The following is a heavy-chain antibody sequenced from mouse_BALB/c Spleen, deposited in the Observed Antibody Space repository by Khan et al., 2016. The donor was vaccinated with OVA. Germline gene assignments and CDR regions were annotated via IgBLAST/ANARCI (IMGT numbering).Heavy chain of an antibody. Sequence: EVQLQESGGDLVKPGGSLKLSCAASGLTFSTYGMSWVRQTPDKRLEWVATISTGGSYTYYPDSVKGRFTISRDNAKNTLYLQMSSLKSEDTAMFYCARLAYYYDSEGFAYWGQGTLVTVSA. CDR3: ARLAYYYDSEGFAY. CDR1: GLTFSTYG. D-gene: IGHD1-1*01. V-gene: IGHV5-6*01. CDR2: ISTGGSYT. J-gene: IGHJ3*01.